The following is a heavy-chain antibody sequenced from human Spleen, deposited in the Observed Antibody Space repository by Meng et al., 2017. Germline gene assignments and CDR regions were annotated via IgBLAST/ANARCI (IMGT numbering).Heavy chain of an antibody. D-gene: IGHD3-22*01. CDR1: GFTVSHNY. J-gene: IGHJ4*02. Sequence: GGSLRLSCAASGFTVSHNYISWVRQAPGKGLEWVSVIYGGGTTYYADSVKGRFTTSRDNSKNTLYLQMNSLRPEDTAVYYCVSITYDNTGYVDYWGQGTLVTVSS. V-gene: IGHV3-66*02. CDR3: VSITYDNTGYVDY. CDR2: IYGGGTT.